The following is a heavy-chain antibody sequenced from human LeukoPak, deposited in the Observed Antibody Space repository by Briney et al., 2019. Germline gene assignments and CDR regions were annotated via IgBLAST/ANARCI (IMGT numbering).Heavy chain of an antibody. D-gene: IGHD6-13*01. Sequence: SETLSLTCSVSGASISSSGFHWGWVRQPPGKGLEWIGSIYSGGNTYDNPSLKSRVTLSVDTSKNQFSLRLSSVTASDTAVYYCARHQTSTWYGDGWFDPWGQGTLVTVSS. CDR3: ARHQTSTWYGDGWFDP. V-gene: IGHV4-39*01. CDR2: IYSGGNT. CDR1: GASISSSGFH. J-gene: IGHJ5*02.